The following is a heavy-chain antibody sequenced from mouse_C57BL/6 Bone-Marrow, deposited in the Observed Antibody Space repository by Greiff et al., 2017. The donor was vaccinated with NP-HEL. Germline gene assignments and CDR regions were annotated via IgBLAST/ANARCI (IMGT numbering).Heavy chain of an antibody. J-gene: IGHJ1*03. CDR3: ARSRWLPWYFDV. V-gene: IGHV1-52*01. Sequence: VQLQQPGAELVRPGSSVKLSCKASGYTFTSYWMHWVKQRPIQGLEWIGNIDPSDSGTHYNQKFKDKATLTVDKSSSTAYMQLSSLTSEDSAVYYCARSRWLPWYFDVWGTGTTVTVSS. D-gene: IGHD2-3*01. CDR1: GYTFTSYW. CDR2: IDPSDSGT.